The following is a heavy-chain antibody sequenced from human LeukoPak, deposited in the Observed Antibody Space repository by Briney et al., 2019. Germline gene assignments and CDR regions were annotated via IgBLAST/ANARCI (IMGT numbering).Heavy chain of an antibody. D-gene: IGHD3-22*01. Sequence: GGSLRLSCAASGFTFSSYSMNWVRQAPGKGLEWVSYISSSGSTIYYADSVKGRFTISRDNSKSTLYLQMNSLRAEDTAVYYCARGRYYYDSSGYPNFDYWGQGTLVTVSS. CDR3: ARGRYYYDSSGYPNFDY. CDR2: ISSSGSTI. V-gene: IGHV3-48*01. CDR1: GFTFSSYS. J-gene: IGHJ4*02.